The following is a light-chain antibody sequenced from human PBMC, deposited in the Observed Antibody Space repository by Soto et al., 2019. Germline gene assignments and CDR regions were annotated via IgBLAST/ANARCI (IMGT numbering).Light chain of an antibody. Sequence: EIVLTQSPGTLSLSPGERATLSCRASQSVTSSYLAWYQQKPGQAPRLLIYGASSRATDIPDRFSGSGSGTDFTLTIRRLEPEDFAVYYCQQYGSSPPITFGQGTRLEIK. J-gene: IGKJ5*01. CDR1: QSVTSSY. CDR2: GAS. V-gene: IGKV3-20*01. CDR3: QQYGSSPPIT.